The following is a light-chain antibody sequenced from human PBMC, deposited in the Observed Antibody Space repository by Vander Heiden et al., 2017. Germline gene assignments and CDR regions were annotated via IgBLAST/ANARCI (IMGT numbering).Light chain of an antibody. J-gene: IGKJ4*01. CDR2: WGS. CDR1: QTVLNSYNNRNS. Sequence: DIVMTQSLDSLAVSMGQRANLNCKSSQTVLNSYNNRNSLAWYQQKPGQPPKLLIYWGSTRECGVPERFSGSGSGTDFTLTISSLQAEDVAVYYCQQYYSIPLTFGGGTKVEIK. CDR3: QQYYSIPLT. V-gene: IGKV4-1*01.